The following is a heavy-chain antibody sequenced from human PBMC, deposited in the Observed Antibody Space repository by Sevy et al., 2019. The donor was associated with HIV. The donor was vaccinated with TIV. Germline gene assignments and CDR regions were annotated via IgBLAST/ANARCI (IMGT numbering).Heavy chain of an antibody. Sequence: GGSLRLSCAGYGFSFSDSDMHWVRHPTGKSLEWISSIGTLGDTFYADSVKGRFTISRDNAKSSLYLQMSNLRAGDTALYYCVRGLQTHCDRTACPLDHWGQGTLATVSS. J-gene: IGHJ4*02. CDR1: GFSFSDSD. CDR2: IGTLGDT. CDR3: VRGLQTHCDRTACPLDH. D-gene: IGHD2-21*01. V-gene: IGHV3-13*01.